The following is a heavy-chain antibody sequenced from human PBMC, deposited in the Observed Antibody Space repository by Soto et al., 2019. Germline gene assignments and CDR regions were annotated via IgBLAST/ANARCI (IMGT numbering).Heavy chain of an antibody. CDR2: IIPIFGTA. V-gene: IGHV1-69*13. Sequence: SVKVSCKASGGTFSSYAVSWVRQAPGQGLEWMGGIIPIFGTANYAQKFQGRVTITADESTSTAYMELSSLRSEDTAVYYCASRIAARVDYYYGTDVWGQGTTVTV. D-gene: IGHD6-6*01. CDR1: GGTFSSYA. CDR3: ASRIAARVDYYYGTDV. J-gene: IGHJ6*02.